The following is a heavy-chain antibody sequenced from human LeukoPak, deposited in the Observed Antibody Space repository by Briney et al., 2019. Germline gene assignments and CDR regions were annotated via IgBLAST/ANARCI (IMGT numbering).Heavy chain of an antibody. CDR3: ARSLNIVVVVAAVFDP. Sequence: ASVKVSCKASGYTFTGYYMHWVRQAPGQGLEWMGWINPNSGGTNHAQKFQGRVTMTRETSISTAYMELSRLRSDDTAVYYCARSLNIVVVVAAVFDPWGQGTLVTVSS. D-gene: IGHD2-15*01. CDR1: GYTFTGYY. V-gene: IGHV1-2*02. J-gene: IGHJ5*02. CDR2: INPNSGGT.